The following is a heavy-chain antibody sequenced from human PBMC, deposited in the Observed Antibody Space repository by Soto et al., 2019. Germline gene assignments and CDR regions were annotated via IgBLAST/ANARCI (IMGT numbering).Heavy chain of an antibody. CDR2: ISAYNGNT. V-gene: IGHV1-18*01. CDR1: GYTFTSYG. J-gene: IGHJ4*02. D-gene: IGHD3-22*01. Sequence: QVQLVQSGAEVKKPGASVKVSCKASGYTFTSYGISWVRQAPGQGLEWMGWISAYNGNTNYAQKLQGRVTMTTDTSTSTAYKELRSLRSDDTAVYYCARDQTYYYDSSGYYYQGYWGQGTLVTASS. CDR3: ARDQTYYYDSSGYYYQGY.